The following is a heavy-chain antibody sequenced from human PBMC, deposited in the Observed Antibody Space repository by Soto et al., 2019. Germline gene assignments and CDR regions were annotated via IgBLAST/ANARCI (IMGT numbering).Heavy chain of an antibody. V-gene: IGHV1-18*01. Sequence: QVPLVQSGAEVKKPGASVKVSCKASGYTFTSYGISWVRQAPGQGLEWMGWISAYNGNTNYAQKLQGRVTMTTDTSTSKAYMELRSLRSDDTAVYYCATADRHVGMTTHDYWGQGTLVTVSS. J-gene: IGHJ4*02. CDR2: ISAYNGNT. D-gene: IGHD4-17*01. CDR3: ATADRHVGMTTHDY. CDR1: GYTFTSYG.